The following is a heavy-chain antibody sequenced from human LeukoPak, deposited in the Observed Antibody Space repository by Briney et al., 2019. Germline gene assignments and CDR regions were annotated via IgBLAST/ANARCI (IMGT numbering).Heavy chain of an antibody. J-gene: IGHJ5*02. CDR2: VNPDSGGT. CDR3: AREIRADIVATDRYNWFDP. D-gene: IGHD5-12*01. CDR1: GYTFTGYY. Sequence: ASVKVSCKASGYTFTGYYMHWVRQAHGQGIELMGWVNPDSGGTNYAQKFQGRVTMTRDTSISTAYMELNRLRSDDTAVYYCAREIRADIVATDRYNWFDPWGQGTLVTVSS. V-gene: IGHV1-2*02.